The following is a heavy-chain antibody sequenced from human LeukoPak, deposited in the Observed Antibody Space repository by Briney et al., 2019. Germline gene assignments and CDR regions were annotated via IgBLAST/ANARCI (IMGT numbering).Heavy chain of an antibody. CDR1: GFTFTSSA. J-gene: IGHJ3*02. D-gene: IGHD1-26*01. CDR3: ATDPPYSGSSAAFDI. CDR2: IVVGSGNT. Sequence: SVKVSCKASGFTFTSSAVQWVRQARGQRLEWIGWIVVGSGNTNYAQKFQERVTITRDMSTSTAYMELSSLRSEDTAVYYCATDPPYSGSSAAFDIWGQGTMVTVSS. V-gene: IGHV1-58*01.